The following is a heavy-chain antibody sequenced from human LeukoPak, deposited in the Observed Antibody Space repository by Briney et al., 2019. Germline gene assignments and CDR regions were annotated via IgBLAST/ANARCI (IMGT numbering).Heavy chain of an antibody. D-gene: IGHD3-22*01. CDR1: GGSFSGYY. CDR2: INHSGST. V-gene: IGHV4-34*01. J-gene: IGHJ6*03. Sequence: PSETLSLTCAVYGGSFSGYYWSWIRQPPGKGLEWIGEINHSGSTNYNPSLKSRVTISVDTSKNQFSLKLSSVTAADTAVYYCARGRNYYDSSGYYYGHYYYYMDVWGKGTTVTVSS. CDR3: ARGRNYYDSSGYYYGHYYYYMDV.